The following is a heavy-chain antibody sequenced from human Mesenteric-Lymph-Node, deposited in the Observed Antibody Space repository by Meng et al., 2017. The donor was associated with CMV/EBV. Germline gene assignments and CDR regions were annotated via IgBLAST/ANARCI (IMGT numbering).Heavy chain of an antibody. CDR1: GGTLSSQN. CDR2: NLPVFHRV. J-gene: IGHJ5*01. CDR3: ATGSTISDNWYDF. D-gene: IGHD5/OR15-5a*01. Sequence: KASGGTLSSQNISWVRQAPGQRLEWMGKNLPVFHRVNYAQRLQGRVTITADEGTSTAYMELRGLRSEDTGTYYCATGSTISDNWYDFWGQGTLVTVSS. V-gene: IGHV1-69*15.